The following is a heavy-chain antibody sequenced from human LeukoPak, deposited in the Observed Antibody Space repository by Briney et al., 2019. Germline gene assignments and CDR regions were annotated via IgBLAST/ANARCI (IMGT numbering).Heavy chain of an antibody. CDR3: ARGGNGWILNNYFDY. CDR1: GFTFSTFH. D-gene: IGHD3-9*01. V-gene: IGHV3-30-3*01. CDR2: ISYDGNNK. Sequence: GRSLRLSCAATGFTFSTFHIHWVRQAPGKGLEWVAVISYDGNNKYFADSVKGRFTISRDNSQNTLYLQMNNLRVEDTAVYYCARGGNGWILNNYFDYWGQGTLVTVSS. J-gene: IGHJ4*02.